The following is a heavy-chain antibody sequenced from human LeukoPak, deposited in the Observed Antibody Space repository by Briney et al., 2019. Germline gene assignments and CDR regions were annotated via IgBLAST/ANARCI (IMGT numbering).Heavy chain of an antibody. CDR2: IYYSGST. Sequence: PSETLSLTCTVSGASISSGGYYWSWIRQHPGEGLEWIGYIYYSGSTYYNPSLKSRVTISVDTSKNQFSLKLSSVTAADTAVYYCARQGRFRYGDYDDYWGQGTLVTVSS. CDR1: GASISSGGYY. J-gene: IGHJ4*02. V-gene: IGHV4-31*03. CDR3: ARQGRFRYGDYDDY. D-gene: IGHD4-17*01.